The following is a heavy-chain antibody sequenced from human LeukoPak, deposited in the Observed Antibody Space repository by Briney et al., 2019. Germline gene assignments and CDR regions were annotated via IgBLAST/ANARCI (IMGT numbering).Heavy chain of an antibody. CDR3: ARDIRFYYYGMDV. D-gene: IGHD2-21*01. CDR2: IYYSGST. J-gene: IGHJ6*02. Sequence: WGWIRQPPGKGLEWIGSIYYSGSTYYNPSLKSRVTISVDTSKNQFSLKLSSVTAADTAVYYCARDIRFYYYGMDVWGQGTTVTVSS. V-gene: IGHV4-39*02.